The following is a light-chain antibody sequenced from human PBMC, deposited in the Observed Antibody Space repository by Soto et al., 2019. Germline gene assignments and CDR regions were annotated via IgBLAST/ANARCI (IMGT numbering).Light chain of an antibody. CDR3: QQYNSWPSGT. CDR1: QRVSSN. J-gene: IGKJ5*01. CDR2: GAS. Sequence: EIIMTQSPAILSVSPGERATLSCRASQRVSSNLAWYQQKPGQPPRLLIYGASTRATDIPARFSGSGSGTEFTLTISSLQSEDSAVYYCQQYNSWPSGTFGQGTRLEIK. V-gene: IGKV3-15*01.